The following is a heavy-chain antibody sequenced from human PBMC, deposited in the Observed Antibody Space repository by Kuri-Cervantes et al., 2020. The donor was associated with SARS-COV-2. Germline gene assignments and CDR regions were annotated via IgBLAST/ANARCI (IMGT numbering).Heavy chain of an antibody. V-gene: IGHV4-59*01. CDR3: ASVSTMGVSLD. J-gene: IGHJ4*02. CDR2: IYHSGST. Sequence: GSLRLSCTVSDGSISNYYWSWIRQPPGKGLEWIGYIYHSGSTNYNPSLNSRVTISIDTSKNQFALRLSTVTAADTAVYYCASVSTMGVSLDWGQGTLVTVS. D-gene: IGHD5-24*01. CDR1: DGSISNYY.